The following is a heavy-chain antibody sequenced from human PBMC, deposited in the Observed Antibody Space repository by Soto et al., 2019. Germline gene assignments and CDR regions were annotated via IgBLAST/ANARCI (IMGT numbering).Heavy chain of an antibody. J-gene: IGHJ6*02. CDR2: IYYSGST. CDR3: ARGALKYYYDSSGYFDYYYYGMDV. Sequence: PSETLSLTCTVSGGSISSYYWSWIRQPPGKGLEWIGYIYYSGSTNYNPSLKSRVTISVDTSKNQFSLKLSSVTAADTAVYYCARGALKYYYDSSGYFDYYYYGMDVWGQGTTVTVSS. CDR1: GGSISSYY. V-gene: IGHV4-59*01. D-gene: IGHD3-22*01.